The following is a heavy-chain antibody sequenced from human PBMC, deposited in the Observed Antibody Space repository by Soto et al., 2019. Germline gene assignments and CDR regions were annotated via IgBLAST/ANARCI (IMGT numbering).Heavy chain of an antibody. J-gene: IGHJ6*02. CDR2: INHSRST. Sequence: SETLSLTCAVYGGSFSGYYWSWIRQPPGKGLEWIGEINHSRSTNYNPSLKSRVTISVDTSKNQFSLKLSSVTAADTAVYYCARGQRFGELLYSYYYGMDVWGQGTTVTVSS. D-gene: IGHD3-10*01. CDR3: ARGQRFGELLYSYYYGMDV. V-gene: IGHV4-34*01. CDR1: GGSFSGYY.